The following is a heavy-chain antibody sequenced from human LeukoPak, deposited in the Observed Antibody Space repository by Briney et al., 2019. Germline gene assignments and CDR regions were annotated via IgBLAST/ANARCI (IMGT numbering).Heavy chain of an antibody. CDR2: INPNTGGI. Sequence: GASVKVSCKASGYTLTGYYLHWERQPPGQGLEWMGLINPNTGGINYAQKFKGRVTMTRDTSINTAYMELSSLTSDDTAMYYCARDYAAAGSHNWFDPWGQGTLVTVSS. D-gene: IGHD6-25*01. CDR3: ARDYAAAGSHNWFDP. CDR1: GYTLTGYY. V-gene: IGHV1-2*02. J-gene: IGHJ5*02.